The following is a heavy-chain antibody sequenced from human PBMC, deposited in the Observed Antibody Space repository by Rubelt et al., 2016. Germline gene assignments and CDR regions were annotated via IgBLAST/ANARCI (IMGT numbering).Heavy chain of an antibody. J-gene: IGHJ5*02. D-gene: IGHD1/OR15-1a*01. CDR3: ARDAVAVTGTLWFDP. CDR1: YG. Sequence: YGMHWVRQAPGKGLEWVSGISGSGGSTYYADSVKGRFTISRDNSKNTLYLQMNSLRAEDTAVYYCARDAVAVTGTLWFDPWGQGALVTVSS. V-gene: IGHV3-23*01. CDR2: ISGSGGST.